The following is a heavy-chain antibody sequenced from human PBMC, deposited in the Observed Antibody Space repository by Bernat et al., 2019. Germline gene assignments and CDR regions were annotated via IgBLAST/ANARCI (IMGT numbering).Heavy chain of an antibody. CDR2: IYSGGST. V-gene: IGHV3-66*01. D-gene: IGHD3-9*01. Sequence: EVQLVESGGGLVQPGGSLRLSCAASGFTVSSNYMSWVRQAPGKGLEWVSVIYSGGSTYYADSVKGRFTISRDNSKNTLYLQMNSLRAEDTDVYYCARGNDILTGYLVYWGQGTLVTVYS. J-gene: IGHJ4*02. CDR3: ARGNDILTGYLVY. CDR1: GFTVSSNY.